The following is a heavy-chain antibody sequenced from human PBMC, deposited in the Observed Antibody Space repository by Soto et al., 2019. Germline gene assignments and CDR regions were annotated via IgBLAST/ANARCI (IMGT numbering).Heavy chain of an antibody. CDR3: ARDGNSWYYDILTGYYLGNWFDP. V-gene: IGHV3-7*01. D-gene: IGHD3-9*01. CDR2: IKQDGSEK. Sequence: ESGGGLVQPGGSLRLSCAASGFTFSSYWMSWVRQAPGKGLEWVANIKQDGSEKYYVDSVKGRFTISRDNAKNSLYLQMNSLRAEDTAVYYCARDGNSWYYDILTGYYLGNWFDPWGQGTLVTVSS. J-gene: IGHJ5*02. CDR1: GFTFSSYW.